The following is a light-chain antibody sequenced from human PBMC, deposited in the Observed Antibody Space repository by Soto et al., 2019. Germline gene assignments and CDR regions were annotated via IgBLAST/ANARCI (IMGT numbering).Light chain of an antibody. CDR2: SAS. J-gene: IGKJ4*01. Sequence: DIHVTQSPSSVSASVGDRVTITCRASQAINSWLAWYQQKPGRAPKLLIYSASSLQTGAPSRFTGSGSATDFTLTITSLQPDDAAVYYCQQTRSFPRTFGGGTKVEI. V-gene: IGKV1-12*01. CDR3: QQTRSFPRT. CDR1: QAINSW.